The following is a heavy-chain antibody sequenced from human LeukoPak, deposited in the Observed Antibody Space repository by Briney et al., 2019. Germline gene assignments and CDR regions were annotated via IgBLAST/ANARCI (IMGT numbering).Heavy chain of an antibody. CDR3: ARHGCSSTSCYTPSNAFDF. Sequence: GESLKISCKSSGYSFTSYWIGWVRQMPGKGLEWMGIIYPGDSDTRYSPSLQGQVTISADRSISTAYLQWSSLKASDTAMYYCARHGCSSTSCYTPSNAFDFWGQGTMVTVSS. D-gene: IGHD2-2*02. CDR1: GYSFTSYW. J-gene: IGHJ3*01. CDR2: IYPGDSDT. V-gene: IGHV5-51*01.